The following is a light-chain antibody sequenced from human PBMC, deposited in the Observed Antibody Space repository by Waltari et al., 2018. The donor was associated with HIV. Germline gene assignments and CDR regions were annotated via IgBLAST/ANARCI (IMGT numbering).Light chain of an antibody. CDR2: NTD. CDR3: GLYMGSGMGV. J-gene: IGLJ3*02. V-gene: IGLV8-61*01. Sequence: QTVVTQEPSFSVSPGGTVTLTCGLSSGPVSTNYYPSWYQQTPGQAPRTIIYNTDTRGFGVPERCSGSILGNKAALIITGAQADDESDYYCGLYMGSGMGVFGGGTKMTVL. CDR1: SGPVSTNYY.